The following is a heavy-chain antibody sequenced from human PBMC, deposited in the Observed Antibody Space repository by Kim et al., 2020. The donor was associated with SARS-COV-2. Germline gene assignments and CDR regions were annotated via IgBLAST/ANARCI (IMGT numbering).Heavy chain of an antibody. CDR1: GVSMSSYY. D-gene: IGHD4-17*01. J-gene: IGHJ3*02. CDR2: VFYSGSA. Sequence: SETLSLTCTLSGVSMSSYYWRWIRQPPGKGLEWIGHVFYSGSANYNPSVKSRVTISVDTSKSQVSLKLSPLTAADTAVYYCARRYGVAFDIWGLGTMVTV. V-gene: IGHV4-59*08. CDR3: ARRYGVAFDI.